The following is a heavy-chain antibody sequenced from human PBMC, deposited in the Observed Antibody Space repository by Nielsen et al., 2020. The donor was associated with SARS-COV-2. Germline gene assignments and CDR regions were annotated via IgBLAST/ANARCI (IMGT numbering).Heavy chain of an antibody. CDR1: GDSISSSAYQ. V-gene: IGHV4-39*02. CDR3: AKLAAAGAR. Sequence: SETLSLTCSVSGDSISSSAYQWGWIRQPPGKGLEWIGSVYYTGSTYYNPSLEGRVTISVDTSKNYFSLKLSSVTAADTAVYYCAKLAAAGARWGQGTLVAVSS. CDR2: VYYTGST. D-gene: IGHD6-13*01. J-gene: IGHJ4*02.